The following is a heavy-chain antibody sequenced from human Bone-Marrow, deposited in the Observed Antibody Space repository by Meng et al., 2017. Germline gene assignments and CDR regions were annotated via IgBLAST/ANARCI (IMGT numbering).Heavy chain of an antibody. Sequence: SVKVSCKASGGNFSSYAISWVRQAPGQGLEGMGGIIPIFGTANYAQKFQGRVTITADNSTSTAYMELSSLRYEDTAVYYCARSLRGYSGYDYMAFDIWGQGTMVTVSS. CDR2: IIPIFGTA. CDR3: ARSLRGYSGYDYMAFDI. D-gene: IGHD5-12*01. V-gene: IGHV1-69*06. CDR1: GGNFSSYA. J-gene: IGHJ3*02.